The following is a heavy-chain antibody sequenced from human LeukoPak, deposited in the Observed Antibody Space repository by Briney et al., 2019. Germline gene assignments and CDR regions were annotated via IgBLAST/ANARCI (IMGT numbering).Heavy chain of an antibody. CDR1: GGSFSGYH. V-gene: IGHV4-34*01. D-gene: IGHD6-19*01. J-gene: IGHJ4*02. CDR2: INHSGGT. Sequence: SETLSLTCAVYGGSFSGYHWSWIRQPPGKGLEWIGEINHSGGTNYNPSLKSRVTISVDTSKNQFSLKLSSVTAADTAVYYCARGGYRSGWYVFDYWGQGTLVTVSS. CDR3: ARGGYRSGWYVFDY.